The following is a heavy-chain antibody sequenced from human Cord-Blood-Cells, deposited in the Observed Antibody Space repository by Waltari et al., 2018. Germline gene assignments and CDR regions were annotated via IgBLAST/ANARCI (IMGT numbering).Heavy chain of an antibody. CDR2: IYSGGST. Sequence: EVQLVESGGGLIQPGGSLRLSCAASGFTVSSNYMSWVRQAPGKGLEWVSVIYSGGSTSYADSGKGRFTISRDNAKNTLYLQMNSLRAEDTAVYYCARSPKGRGGAAAYWGQGTLVTVSS. D-gene: IGHD6-13*01. J-gene: IGHJ4*02. CDR1: GFTVSSNY. V-gene: IGHV3-53*01. CDR3: ARSPKGRGGAAAY.